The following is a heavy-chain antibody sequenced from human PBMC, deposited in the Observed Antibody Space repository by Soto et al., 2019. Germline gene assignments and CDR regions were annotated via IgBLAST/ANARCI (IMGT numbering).Heavy chain of an antibody. D-gene: IGHD3-22*01. CDR2: IYYSGGT. Sequence: SETLSLTCTVSGGSINSYYWSWIRQPPGKGLEWLGYIYYSGGTNYNPSLKSRVTISVDTSKNQFSLKLRSVTAADTAVYYCARHYDSSGYYSSSFDPWGPGTLVTVSS. CDR3: ARHYDSSGYYSSSFDP. V-gene: IGHV4-59*01. CDR1: GGSINSYY. J-gene: IGHJ5*02.